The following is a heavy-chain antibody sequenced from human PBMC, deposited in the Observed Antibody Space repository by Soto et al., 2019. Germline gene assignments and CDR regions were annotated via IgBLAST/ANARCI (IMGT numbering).Heavy chain of an antibody. CDR1: GFNFSSYA. CDR2: MSYNGSNT. CDR3: ARPSIMIPLDH. J-gene: IGHJ4*02. Sequence: PGGSLRLSCAASGFNFSSYAIHWVRQAPGKGLEWVGLMSYNGSNTFYADSVKGRFTFSRDNSKNTLYLQMNSLRREDTGVYYCARPSIMIPLDHWGQGALVTVSS. D-gene: IGHD3-22*01. V-gene: IGHV3-30-3*01.